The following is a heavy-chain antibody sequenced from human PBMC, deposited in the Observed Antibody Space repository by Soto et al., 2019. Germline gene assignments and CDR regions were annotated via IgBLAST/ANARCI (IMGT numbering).Heavy chain of an antibody. CDR1: GFTFSSYA. CDR2: ISYDGSNK. D-gene: IGHD3-16*02. Sequence: GGSLRLSCAASGFTFSSYAMHWVRQAPGKGLEWVAVISYDGSNKYYAESVKGRFTISRDNSKNTLYLQMNSRRAEDTAVYYCARDLDDYVWGSYRYSRFGFDYWGQGTLVTVSS. V-gene: IGHV3-30-3*01. J-gene: IGHJ4*02. CDR3: ARDLDDYVWGSYRYSRFGFDY.